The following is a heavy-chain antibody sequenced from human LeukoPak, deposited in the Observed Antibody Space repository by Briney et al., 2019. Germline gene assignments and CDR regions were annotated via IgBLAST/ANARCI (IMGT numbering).Heavy chain of an antibody. CDR2: IYYSGST. CDR3: ARLGDWFDP. CDR1: GGSISSSSYY. Sequence: PSETLSLTCTVSGGSISSSSYYWGWIRQPPGKGLEWIGSIYYSGSTYYNPSLKSRVTISVDTSKNQFSLKLSSVTAADTAVYYCARLGDWFDPWGQRTLVTVSS. J-gene: IGHJ5*02. V-gene: IGHV4-39*01. D-gene: IGHD3-16*01.